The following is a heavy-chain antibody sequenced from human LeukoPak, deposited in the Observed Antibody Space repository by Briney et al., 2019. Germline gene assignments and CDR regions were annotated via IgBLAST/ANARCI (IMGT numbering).Heavy chain of an antibody. V-gene: IGHV4-34*01. CDR3: ARQFVLRYFGWSYYYMDV. CDR2: TNHSGST. D-gene: IGHD3-9*01. CDR1: GFTVSGNY. Sequence: PGGSLRFSCAVSGFTVSGNYMSWIRQPPGQGLEWIGETNHSGSTNYNPSLKSRVTISVDTSKNQFSLKLSSVTAADTAVYYCARQFVLRYFGWSYYYMDVWGKGTTVTISS. J-gene: IGHJ6*03.